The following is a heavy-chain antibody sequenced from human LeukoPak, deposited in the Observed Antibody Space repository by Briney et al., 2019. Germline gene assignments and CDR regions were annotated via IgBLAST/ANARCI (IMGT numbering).Heavy chain of an antibody. Sequence: QPGGCLRLSCAASGFTFSSYAMSWVRQAPGKGLEWCSAISGSGGSTYYADSEKGRFTISRDNAKNSLYLQMNSLRAGGTAVYCCARDGSGITLTGFDYWGQGTLVTVSS. D-gene: IGHD1-20*01. CDR2: ISGSGGST. CDR1: GFTFSSYA. J-gene: IGHJ4*02. CDR3: ARDGSGITLTGFDY. V-gene: IGHV3-23*01.